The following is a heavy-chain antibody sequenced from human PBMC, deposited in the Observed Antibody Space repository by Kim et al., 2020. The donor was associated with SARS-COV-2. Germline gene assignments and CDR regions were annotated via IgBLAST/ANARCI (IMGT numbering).Heavy chain of an antibody. J-gene: IGHJ4*02. CDR1: GGSIISYY. CDR3: ARGPNRYYFDY. V-gene: IGHV4-59*01. Sequence: SETLSLTCTVSGGSIISYYWSWIRQPPGKGLEWIGHIYYSGSTNYNPSLNSRVTISVETSKNQFSLDLSSVTAADTAVYYCARGPNRYYFDYWGQGTLVTVSS. CDR2: IYYSGST.